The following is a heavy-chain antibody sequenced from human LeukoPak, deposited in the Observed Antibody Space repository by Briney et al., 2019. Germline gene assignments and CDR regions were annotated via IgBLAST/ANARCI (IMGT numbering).Heavy chain of an antibody. CDR1: GFTFSSYA. V-gene: IGHV3-30-3*01. CDR2: ISYDGSNK. Sequence: GGSLRLSCAASGFTFSSYAMHWVRQAPGKGPEWVAVISYDGSNKYYADSVKGRFTISRDNSKNTLYLQMNSLRAEDTAVYYCARGNYDFWSGYSWFDPWGQGTLVTVSS. CDR3: ARGNYDFWSGYSWFDP. D-gene: IGHD3-3*01. J-gene: IGHJ5*02.